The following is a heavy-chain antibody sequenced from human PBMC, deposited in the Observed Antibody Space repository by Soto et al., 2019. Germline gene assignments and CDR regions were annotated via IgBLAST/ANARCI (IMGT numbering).Heavy chain of an antibody. Sequence: QVQLQESGPGLVKPSETLSLTCTVSGGSISSYYWTWVRQSPGKGLEWIGYVFSSGSTNYNPSLASRVTISLDTSKNQFSLKVISVTASDTAVYYCARRGKKTFYDYMDVWGKGTTVTVSS. CDR3: ARRGKKTFYDYMDV. CDR2: VFSSGST. V-gene: IGHV4-59*08. J-gene: IGHJ6*03. CDR1: GGSISSYY.